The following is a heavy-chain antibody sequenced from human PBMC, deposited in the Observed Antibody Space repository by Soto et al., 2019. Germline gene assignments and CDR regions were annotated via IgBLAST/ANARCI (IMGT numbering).Heavy chain of an antibody. CDR2: IIPIFGTA. CDR1: GGTFSSYA. J-gene: IGHJ6*02. V-gene: IGHV1-69*01. CDR3: ARSTYSSSWPRDYYYYYGMDV. Sequence: QVQLVQSGAEVKKPGSSVKVSCKASGGTFSSYAISWVRQAPGQGLEWRGGIIPIFGTANYAQKFQGRVTITADESTSTADMELSSLRYEDTAVYYCARSTYSSSWPRDYYYYYGMDVWGQGTTVTVSS. D-gene: IGHD6-13*01.